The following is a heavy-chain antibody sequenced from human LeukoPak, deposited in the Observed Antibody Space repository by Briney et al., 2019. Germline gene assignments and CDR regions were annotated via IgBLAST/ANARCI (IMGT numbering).Heavy chain of an antibody. CDR1: GFTFSSYE. CDR3: AREAAGSTTVEFDY. J-gene: IGHJ4*02. D-gene: IGHD4-17*01. Sequence: GGSLRLSCAASGFTFSSYEMNWVRQAPGKGLEWVSYISTSGSTIYYADSVNGRFTISRDNAKNSLYLQMNSLTAEDTAVYYCAREAAGSTTVEFDYWGQGTLVTVSS. CDR2: ISTSGSTI. V-gene: IGHV3-48*03.